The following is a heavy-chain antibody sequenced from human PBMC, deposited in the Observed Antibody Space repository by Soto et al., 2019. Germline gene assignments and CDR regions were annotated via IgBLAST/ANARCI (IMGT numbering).Heavy chain of an antibody. CDR1: GFTFSDSW. V-gene: IGHV3-7*03. D-gene: IGHD4-17*01. CDR3: GRGVDYGDSDY. J-gene: IGHJ4*02. CDR2: IKPDESEK. Sequence: EVQLVESGGGLVQPGGSLRLSCTASGFTFSDSWMTWVRQAPGKGLEWVARIKPDESEKKYADSVKGRFSISRDNAKNSLYLQMNGLRAEDTAVYYCGRGVDYGDSDYWGQGTMVTVSP.